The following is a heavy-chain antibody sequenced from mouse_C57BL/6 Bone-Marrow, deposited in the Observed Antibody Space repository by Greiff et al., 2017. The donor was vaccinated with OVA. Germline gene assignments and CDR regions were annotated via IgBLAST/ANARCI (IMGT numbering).Heavy chain of an antibody. Sequence: EVKLQQSGPGLVKPSQSLSLTCSVTGYSITSGYYWNWIRQFPGNKLEWMGYISYDGSHNYNPSLKNRISITRDTSKNQFFLKLNSVTTEDTATYYCARVTTTVDYFDYWGQGNTLTVSS. CDR2: ISYDGSH. D-gene: IGHD1-1*01. CDR3: ARVTTTVDYFDY. J-gene: IGHJ2*01. V-gene: IGHV3-6*01. CDR1: GYSITSGYY.